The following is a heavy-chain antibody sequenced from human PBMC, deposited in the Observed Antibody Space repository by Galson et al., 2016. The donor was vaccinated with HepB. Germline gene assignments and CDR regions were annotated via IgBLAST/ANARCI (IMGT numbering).Heavy chain of an antibody. D-gene: IGHD5-18*01. CDR1: GFSFSSYG. CDR2: ILFDASNE. J-gene: IGHJ2*01. Sequence: LRLSCAASGFSFSSYGMHWVRQAPGKGMEWVGVILFDASNEFYADSVKGRITISRDNSKNTLYLQADSLTTEDSAVYYCAKDTRSYGLDWKFDLWGRGTLVTVSS. CDR3: AKDTRSYGLDWKFDL. V-gene: IGHV3-30*18.